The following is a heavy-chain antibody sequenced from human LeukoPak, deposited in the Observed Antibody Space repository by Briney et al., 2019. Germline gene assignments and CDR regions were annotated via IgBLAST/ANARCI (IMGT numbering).Heavy chain of an antibody. D-gene: IGHD3-10*01. Sequence: SETLSLTCAVYGGSFSGYYWSWIRQPPGKGLEWIGEINHSGSTNYNPSLKSRVTISVDTSKNQFSLKLSSATAADTAVYYCARELRYYGSGSYFSSFNWFDPWAREPWSPSPQ. CDR1: GGSFSGYY. J-gene: IGHJ5*02. CDR2: INHSGST. CDR3: ARELRYYGSGSYFSSFNWFDP. V-gene: IGHV4-34*01.